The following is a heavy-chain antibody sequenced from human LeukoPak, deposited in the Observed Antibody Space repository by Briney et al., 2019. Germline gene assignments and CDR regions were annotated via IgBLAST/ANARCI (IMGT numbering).Heavy chain of an antibody. CDR2: INAGNGNT. Sequence: ASVKVSCKASGYTFTSYAMHWVRQAPGQRLEWMGWINAGNGNTKYSQKFQGRVTITRHTSASTAYMELSSLRSEDTAVYYCAVGDIVVVVALDYWGQGTLVTVSS. D-gene: IGHD2-15*01. CDR1: GYTFTSYA. CDR3: AVGDIVVVVALDY. V-gene: IGHV1-3*01. J-gene: IGHJ4*02.